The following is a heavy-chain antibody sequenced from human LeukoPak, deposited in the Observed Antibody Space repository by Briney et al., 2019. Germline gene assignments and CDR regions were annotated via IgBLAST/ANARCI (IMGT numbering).Heavy chain of an antibody. CDR1: GFTFSSYA. CDR2: ISYDGSNK. V-gene: IGHV3-30-3*01. CDR3: ARPSRPYSSSSGGFDY. J-gene: IGHJ4*02. D-gene: IGHD6-6*01. Sequence: GGSLRLSCAASGFTFSSYAMHWVRQAPGKGLEWVAVISYDGSNKYYADSVKGRFTISRDNSKNTLYLQMNSLRAEDTAVYYCARPSRPYSSSSGGFDYWGQGTLVTVSS.